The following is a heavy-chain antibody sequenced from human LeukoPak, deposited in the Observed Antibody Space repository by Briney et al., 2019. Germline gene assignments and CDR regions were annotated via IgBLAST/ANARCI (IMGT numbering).Heavy chain of an antibody. D-gene: IGHD6-13*01. V-gene: IGHV3-74*01. Sequence: GGSLRLSCAASGFTFSSYWMHWVRQAPGKGLVWVSRINSDGSSTSYADSVKGRFTISRDNAKNTLYLQMNSLRAEDTAVYYCARVFTIAAAGVDYWGQGTLVTVSS. CDR3: ARVFTIAAAGVDY. CDR2: INSDGSST. J-gene: IGHJ4*02. CDR1: GFTFSSYW.